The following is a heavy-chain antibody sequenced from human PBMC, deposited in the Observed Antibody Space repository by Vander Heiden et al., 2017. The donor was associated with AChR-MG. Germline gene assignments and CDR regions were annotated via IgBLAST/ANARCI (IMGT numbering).Heavy chain of an antibody. CDR3: ARTPRVASGWSGGWFDP. CDR1: GGTFSSYP. D-gene: IGHD6-19*01. J-gene: IGHJ5*02. Sequence: QVQLVQSGAEVKKPGSSVKVPCKATGGTFSSYPISWVRQAPGQGLEWMGRIIPILGIANYAQKFQGRVTITADKSTSTAYMELSSLRSEDTAVYYCARTPRVASGWSGGWFDPWGQGTLVTVSS. CDR2: IIPILGIA. V-gene: IGHV1-69*02.